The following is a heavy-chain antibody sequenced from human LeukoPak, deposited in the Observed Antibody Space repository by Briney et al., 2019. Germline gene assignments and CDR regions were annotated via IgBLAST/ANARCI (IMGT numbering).Heavy chain of an antibody. Sequence: GGSLRLSCAASGFTFSSYSMNWVRQAPGKGLEWVSSISSSSSYTYYADSVKGRFTISRDNAKNSLYLQMNSLRAEDTAVYYCARDSSGRYRADYWGQGTLVTVSS. V-gene: IGHV3-21*01. J-gene: IGHJ4*02. D-gene: IGHD6-19*01. CDR2: ISSSSSYT. CDR3: ARDSSGRYRADY. CDR1: GFTFSSYS.